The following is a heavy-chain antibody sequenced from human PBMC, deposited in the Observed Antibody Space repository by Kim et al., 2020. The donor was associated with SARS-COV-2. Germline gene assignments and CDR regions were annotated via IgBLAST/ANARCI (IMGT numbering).Heavy chain of an antibody. V-gene: IGHV1-69*13. D-gene: IGHD3-22*01. CDR2: LITVFGTA. J-gene: IGHJ4*02. CDR1: GGTFSTSG. CDR3: ARGGYFDRTGFHFFCDS. Sequence: SVKVSCKASGGTFSTSGITWVRQAPGQGLEWMGGLITVFGTAKYAQKFQGRVTITADESTSTSFMEISSLKSDDTAVYYCARGGYFDRTGFHFFCDSWGQGTLVTVSS.